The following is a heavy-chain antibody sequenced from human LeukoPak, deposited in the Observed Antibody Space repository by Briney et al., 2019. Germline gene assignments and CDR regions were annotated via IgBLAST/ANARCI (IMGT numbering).Heavy chain of an antibody. Sequence: GGSLRLSCAASGFTFSSYGMHWVRQAPGKGLEWVAVIWYDGSNKYYADSVKGRFTISRDNSKNTLYLQMNSLRAKDTAVYYCARGNWNPDAFDIWGQGTMVTVSS. CDR2: IWYDGSNK. J-gene: IGHJ3*02. D-gene: IGHD1-1*01. V-gene: IGHV3-33*01. CDR3: ARGNWNPDAFDI. CDR1: GFTFSSYG.